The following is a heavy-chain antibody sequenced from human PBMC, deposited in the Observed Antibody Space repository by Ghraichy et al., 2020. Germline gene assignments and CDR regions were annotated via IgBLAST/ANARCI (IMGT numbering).Heavy chain of an antibody. Sequence: ASVKVSCKASGYTFTSYGISWVRQAPGQGLEWMGWISAYNGNTNYAQKLQGRVTMTTDTSTSTAYMELRSLRSDDTAVYYCARELRGSGWYRPYYFDYWGQGTLVTVSS. CDR3: ARELRGSGWYRPYYFDY. D-gene: IGHD6-19*01. V-gene: IGHV1-18*01. CDR2: ISAYNGNT. CDR1: GYTFTSYG. J-gene: IGHJ4*02.